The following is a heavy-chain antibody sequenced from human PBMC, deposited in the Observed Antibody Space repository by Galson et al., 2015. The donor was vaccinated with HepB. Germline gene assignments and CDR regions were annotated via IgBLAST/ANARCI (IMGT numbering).Heavy chain of an antibody. CDR2: IWNDGNNK. D-gene: IGHD2-2*01. V-gene: IGHV3-33*01. J-gene: IGHJ5*02. CDR3: ARGRYCSTSKCYAGKEWFDP. CDR1: GFTFTNYG. Sequence: SLRLSCAASGFTFTNYGVHWVRQAPGKGLEWVAVIWNDGNNKYYADSVKGRFTISRDNSKNTLYLQMNSLSAEDTAVYYCARGRYCSTSKCYAGKEWFDPWGQGTLVTVSS.